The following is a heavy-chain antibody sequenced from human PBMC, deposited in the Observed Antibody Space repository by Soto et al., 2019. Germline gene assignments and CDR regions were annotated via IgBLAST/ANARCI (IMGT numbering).Heavy chain of an antibody. J-gene: IGHJ6*02. CDR2: ISNDERNK. CDR3: SKDRVDCVDFCYHGMDV. D-gene: IGHD2-21*02. Sequence: GGSLRLSCAASGFTFRSYGMHWVRQAPGKGLEWVAVISNDERNKFYADSVKGRFTISRDNSKNTLYLQMNSLRVEDTAVYYCSKDRVDCVDFCYHGMDVWGQGTTVTVSS. CDR1: GFTFRSYG. V-gene: IGHV3-30*18.